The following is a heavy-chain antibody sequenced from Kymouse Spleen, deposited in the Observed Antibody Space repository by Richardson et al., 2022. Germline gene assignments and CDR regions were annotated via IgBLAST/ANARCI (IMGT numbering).Heavy chain of an antibody. CDR3: ARRGYSYGYGYFDY. V-gene: IGHV4-39*01. Sequence: QLQLQESGPGLVKPSETLSLTCTVSGGSISSSSYYWGWIRQPPGKGLEWIGSIYYSGSTYYNPSLKSRVTISVDTSKNQFSLKLSSVTAADTAVYYCARRGYSYGYGYFDYWGQGTLVTVSS. J-gene: IGHJ4*02. CDR1: GGSISSSSYY. CDR2: IYYSGST. D-gene: IGHD5-18,IGHD5-18*01.